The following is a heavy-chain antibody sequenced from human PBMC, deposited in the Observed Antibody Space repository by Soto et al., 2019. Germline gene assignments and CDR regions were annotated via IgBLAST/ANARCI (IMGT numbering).Heavy chain of an antibody. CDR3: ASTAAGEDAYFDY. D-gene: IGHD6-13*01. J-gene: IGHJ4*02. Sequence: SETLSLTCPVSGCSISSGGYYWSWIRQHPGKGLEWIGYIYYSGSTYYNPSLKSRVTISVDTSKNQFSLKLSSVTAADTAVYYCASTAAGEDAYFDYWGQGTLVTVSS. CDR1: GCSISSGGYY. CDR2: IYYSGST. V-gene: IGHV4-31*03.